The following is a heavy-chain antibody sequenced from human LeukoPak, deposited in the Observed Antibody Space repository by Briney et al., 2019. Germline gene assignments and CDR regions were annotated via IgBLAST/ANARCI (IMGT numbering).Heavy chain of an antibody. J-gene: IGHJ1*01. CDR3: AREYYDSSDYEYFQH. CDR2: INPSGGST. D-gene: IGHD3-22*01. Sequence: ASVKVSCKASGYTFTSYYMHWVRQAPGQGLEWMGIINPSGGSTSYAQKFQGRVTMTRDMSTSTVYMELSSLRSEDTAVYYCAREYYDSSDYEYFQHWGQGTLVTVSS. V-gene: IGHV1-46*01. CDR1: GYTFTSYY.